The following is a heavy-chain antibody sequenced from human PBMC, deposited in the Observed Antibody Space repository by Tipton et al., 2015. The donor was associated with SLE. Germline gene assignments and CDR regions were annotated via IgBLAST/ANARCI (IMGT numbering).Heavy chain of an antibody. Sequence: TLSLTCAVYGGSFSGYYWSWIRQPPGKGLEWIGEINHSGSTNYNPSLKSRATISVDTSKNQFSLKLSSVTAADTAVYYCARGLAYDYVWGSYRQYYFDYWGQGTLVTVSS. CDR3: ARGLAYDYVWGSYRQYYFDY. D-gene: IGHD3-16*02. CDR1: GGSFSGYY. J-gene: IGHJ4*02. CDR2: INHSGST. V-gene: IGHV4-34*01.